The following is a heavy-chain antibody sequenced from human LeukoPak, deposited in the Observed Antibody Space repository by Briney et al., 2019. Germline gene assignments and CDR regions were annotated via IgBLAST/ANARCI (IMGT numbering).Heavy chain of an antibody. V-gene: IGHV3-30*18. J-gene: IGHJ4*02. CDR3: AKATKGYNRAVYFDY. CDR1: GFTFGSYG. D-gene: IGHD5-18*01. CDR2: ISYDGSNK. Sequence: GGSLRLSCAASGFTFGSYGMHWVRQAPGKGLEWVAVISYDGSNKYYADSVKGRFTISRDNSKNTLYLQMNSLRAEDTAVYYCAKATKGYNRAVYFDYWGQGTLVTVSS.